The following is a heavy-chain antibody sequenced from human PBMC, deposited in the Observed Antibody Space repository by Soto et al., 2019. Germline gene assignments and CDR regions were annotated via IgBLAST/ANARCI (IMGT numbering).Heavy chain of an antibody. Sequence: ASVKVSCKASGGTFSSYAISWVRQAPGQGLEWMGGIIPSVGTTSYAQKFQGRVTMTADESTSTVYMELSSLRSEDTAVYYCARDQAIVVVPAANAFDIWGQGTMVTVSS. CDR1: GGTFSSYA. J-gene: IGHJ3*02. CDR3: ARDQAIVVVPAANAFDI. D-gene: IGHD2-2*01. CDR2: IIPSVGTT. V-gene: IGHV1-69*13.